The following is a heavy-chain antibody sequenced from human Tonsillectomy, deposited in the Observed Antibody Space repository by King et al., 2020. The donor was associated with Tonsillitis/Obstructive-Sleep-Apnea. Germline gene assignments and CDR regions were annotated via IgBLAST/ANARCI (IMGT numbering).Heavy chain of an antibody. Sequence: VQLVESGAEVKKPGESLKISCKGSGYSFTSYWIGWVRQMPRKGLEWMGIIYPGDSDTRYSPSFQGQVTISADKSISTAYLQWSSLKASDTAMYYCARVEMATPIRADYYYMDVWGKGTTVTVSS. J-gene: IGHJ6*03. CDR3: ARVEMATPIRADYYYMDV. V-gene: IGHV5-51*01. D-gene: IGHD5-24*01. CDR1: GYSFTSYW. CDR2: IYPGDSDT.